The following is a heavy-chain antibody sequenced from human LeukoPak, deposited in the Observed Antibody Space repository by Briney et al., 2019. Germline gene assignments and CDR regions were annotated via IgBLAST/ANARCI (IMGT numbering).Heavy chain of an antibody. CDR1: GFTFSTYS. CDR2: IGSSSSYI. V-gene: IGHV3-21*01. Sequence: GGSLRVYCAASGFTFSTYSMNWVRQAPGKGLERVSSIGSSSSYIYYADSVKGRFTISRDNAKNSLYLQMNILRAEDAAVYYCARGTWELLEVEYYNNGMDVWGQGTTVTVSS. D-gene: IGHD1-26*01. CDR3: ARGTWELLEVEYYNNGMDV. J-gene: IGHJ6*02.